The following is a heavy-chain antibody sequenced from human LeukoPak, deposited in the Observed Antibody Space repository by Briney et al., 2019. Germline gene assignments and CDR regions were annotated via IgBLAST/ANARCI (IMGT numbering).Heavy chain of an antibody. J-gene: IGHJ6*04. Sequence: LSLTCTVSGGSISSTIYYRGWIRQPPGKGLEWVSYISSSGSTIYYADSVKGRFTISRDNAKNSLYLQMNSLRAEDTAVYYCAELGITMIGGVWGKGTTVTISS. D-gene: IGHD3-10*02. CDR3: AELGITMIGGV. CDR2: ISSSGSTI. CDR1: GGSISSTIYY. V-gene: IGHV3-11*04.